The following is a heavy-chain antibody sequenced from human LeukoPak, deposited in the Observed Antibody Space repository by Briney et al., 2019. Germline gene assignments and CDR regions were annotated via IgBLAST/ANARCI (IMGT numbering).Heavy chain of an antibody. CDR3: ARALTTLSYEGY. CDR1: GFTFSSYT. J-gene: IGHJ4*02. D-gene: IGHD1-1*01. CDR2: ISGSNSYI. Sequence: GGSLRLSCAASGFTFSSYTMHWIRQAPGKGLEWVSSISGSNSYIFYADSVKGRFTVSRDNAKDSLYLQMNSLRAEDTAVYYCARALTTLSYEGYWGQGTLVTVSS. V-gene: IGHV3-21*01.